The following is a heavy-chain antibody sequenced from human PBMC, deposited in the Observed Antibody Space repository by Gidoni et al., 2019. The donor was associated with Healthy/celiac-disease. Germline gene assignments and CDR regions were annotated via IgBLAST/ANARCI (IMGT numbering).Heavy chain of an antibody. J-gene: IGHJ3*02. Sequence: QVQLVQSGAEVKKPGASVKVSCKASGYTFTSYGISWVRQAPGQGLEWMGWISAYNGNTNYAQKLQGRVTMTTDTSTSTAYMELRSLRSDDTAVYYCARSVRGSSSWYGLRAFDIWGQGTMVTVSS. CDR3: ARSVRGSSSWYGLRAFDI. CDR2: ISAYNGNT. V-gene: IGHV1-18*04. CDR1: GYTFTSYG. D-gene: IGHD6-13*01.